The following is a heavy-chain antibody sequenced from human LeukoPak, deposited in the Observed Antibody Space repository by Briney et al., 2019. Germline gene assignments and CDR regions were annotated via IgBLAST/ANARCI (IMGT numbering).Heavy chain of an antibody. J-gene: IGHJ4*02. CDR3: AREKAAAGTPFDY. CDR1: GFTFSSYG. V-gene: IGHV3-33*01. D-gene: IGHD6-13*01. Sequence: GVSLRLSCAASGFTFSSYGMHWVRRAPGKGLEWVAVIWYDGSNKYYADSVKGRFTISRDNSKNTLYLQMNSLRAEDTAVYYCAREKAAAGTPFDYWGQGTLVTVSS. CDR2: IWYDGSNK.